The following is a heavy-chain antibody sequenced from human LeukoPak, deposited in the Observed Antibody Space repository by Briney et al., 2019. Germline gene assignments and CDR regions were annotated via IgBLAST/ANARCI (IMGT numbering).Heavy chain of an antibody. CDR1: GFTLSSYW. CDR3: ARDSVEWYIFDY. J-gene: IGHJ4*02. Sequence: PGGSLRLPCAASGFTLSSYWMHWVRQAPGKGPVWVARTNRDGSSTAYADSVKGRFTISKDNAKNTLYLLMNSLRAEDTAVYYCARDSVEWYIFDYWGQGTLVTVSS. CDR2: TNRDGSST. D-gene: IGHD3-3*01. V-gene: IGHV3-74*01.